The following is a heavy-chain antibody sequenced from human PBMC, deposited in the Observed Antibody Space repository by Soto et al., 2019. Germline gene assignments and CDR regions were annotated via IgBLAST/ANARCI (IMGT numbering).Heavy chain of an antibody. D-gene: IGHD3-16*01. CDR2: LSSDGSSR. CDR1: GFTFSSYG. V-gene: IGHV3-30*18. CDR3: AKDRNSFGYDSFVH. J-gene: IGHJ4*02. Sequence: QVQLVESGGGVVQPGKSLRLSCAASGFTFSSYGMHWVRQAPGKGLEWVALLSSDGSSRFYADSVKGRFTISRDNSENTLYLQMNSLRKDDTAVYYCAKDRNSFGYDSFVHWGQGTLVTVSS.